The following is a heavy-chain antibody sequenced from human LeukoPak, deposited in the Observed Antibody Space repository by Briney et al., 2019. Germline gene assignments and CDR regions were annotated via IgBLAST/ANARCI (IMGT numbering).Heavy chain of an antibody. J-gene: IGHJ4*02. Sequence: ASVKVSGKASGYTFTSYDINWVRQATGQGLEWMGWMNPNSGNTGYAQKFQGRVTITRNTSISTAYMELSSLRSEDTAVYYCTRGLTGTTSNYWGQGTPVTVSS. CDR3: TRGLTGTTSNY. V-gene: IGHV1-8*03. CDR1: GYTFTSYD. D-gene: IGHD1-7*01. CDR2: MNPNSGNT.